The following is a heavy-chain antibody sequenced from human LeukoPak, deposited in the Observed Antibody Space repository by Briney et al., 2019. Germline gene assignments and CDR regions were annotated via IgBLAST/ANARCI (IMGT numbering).Heavy chain of an antibody. CDR2: ITSSSSYT. CDR1: GITFSNYN. V-gene: IGHV3-21*01. J-gene: IGHJ3*02. CDR3: ARGALLRYFDWSYARDAFDI. D-gene: IGHD3-9*01. Sequence: GGSLRLSCAAPGITFSNYNMNWVRQAPGKGLEWISSITSSSSYTFYADSVKGRFTISRDNAKNSLYLQMNSLRVEDTAVYYCARGALLRYFDWSYARDAFDIWGQGTMVTVSS.